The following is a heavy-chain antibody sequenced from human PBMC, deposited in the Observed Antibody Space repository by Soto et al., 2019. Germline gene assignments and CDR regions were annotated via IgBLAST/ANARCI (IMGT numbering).Heavy chain of an antibody. Sequence: QVQLVQSGAEVKKPGASVKVSCKASGYTFTSYYMHWVRQAPGQGLEWMGIIKPSGGSTSYAQKFQVRASMTRDTAPSPGSKELSSLRSEDTAVCYCARGNGALDYWGQGTLVTVSS. V-gene: IGHV1-46*01. D-gene: IGHD1-1*01. J-gene: IGHJ4*02. CDR3: ARGNGALDY. CDR1: GYTFTSYY. CDR2: IKPSGGST.